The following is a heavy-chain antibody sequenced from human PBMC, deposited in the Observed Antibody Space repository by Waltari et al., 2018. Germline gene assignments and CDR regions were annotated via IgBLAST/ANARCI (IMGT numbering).Heavy chain of an antibody. J-gene: IGHJ4*02. Sequence: QVQLQQWGAGLLKPSETLSLTCAVYGGSFSGYYWSWIRQPPGKGLEWIGEINHSGSTNYNPPLKSRVTISVDTSKNHFSLKLSSVTAADTAVYYCARRAPYSCSSTSCYFDYWGQGTLVTASS. D-gene: IGHD2-2*01. CDR2: INHSGST. CDR3: ARRAPYSCSSTSCYFDY. CDR1: GGSFSGYY. V-gene: IGHV4-34*01.